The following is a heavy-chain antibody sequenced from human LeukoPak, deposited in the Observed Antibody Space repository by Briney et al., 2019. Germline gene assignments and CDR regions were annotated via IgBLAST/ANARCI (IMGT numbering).Heavy chain of an antibody. D-gene: IGHD3-22*01. CDR3: ARGLYDRSGYNWFDP. CDR2: IIPIFGTA. V-gene: IGHV1-69*13. Sequence: ASVKVSCKASGGTFSSYAISWVRQAPGQGLEWMGGIIPIFGTANYAQKFQGRVTITADESTSTAYMELSSLRSEDTAVYYCARGLYDRSGYNWFDPWGQGTLVTVSS. CDR1: GGTFSSYA. J-gene: IGHJ5*02.